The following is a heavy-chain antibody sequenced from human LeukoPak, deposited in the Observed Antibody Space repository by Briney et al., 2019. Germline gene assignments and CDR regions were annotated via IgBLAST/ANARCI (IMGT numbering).Heavy chain of an antibody. CDR3: TRDYSSSSGRAFDI. CDR1: GFTFSSYS. CDR2: ITTTSSII. J-gene: IGHJ3*02. D-gene: IGHD6-6*01. V-gene: IGHV3-48*01. Sequence: GGSLRLSCAASGFTFSSYSMNWVRQAPGKGLEWVSYITTTSSIIYYADSVKGRFTISRDNAKNSLYLQMNSLRAEDTAVYYCTRDYSSSSGRAFDIWGQGTMVTVSS.